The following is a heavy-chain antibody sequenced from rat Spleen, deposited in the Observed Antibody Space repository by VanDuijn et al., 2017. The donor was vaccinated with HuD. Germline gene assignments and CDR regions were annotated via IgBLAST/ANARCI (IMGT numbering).Heavy chain of an antibody. CDR3: TTDYGGYGDY. CDR1: GFAFSDYY. V-gene: IGHV5-20*01. J-gene: IGHJ2*01. Sequence: EVQLAESGGGLVQPGRSLKLSCVVSGFAFSDYYMAWVRQAPTKGLEWVASISFDGVSTYYRDSVKGRFTISRDNAKSSLYLQMDSLRSEDMATYYCTTDYGGYGDYWGQGVMVTVSP. D-gene: IGHD1-11*01. CDR2: ISFDGVST.